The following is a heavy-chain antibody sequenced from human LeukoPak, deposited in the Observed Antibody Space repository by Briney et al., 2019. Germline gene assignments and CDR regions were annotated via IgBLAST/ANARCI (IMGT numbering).Heavy chain of an antibody. CDR2: ISAYNGNT. J-gene: IGHJ4*03. Sequence: ASVKVSCKASGYTFTSYGISWVRQAPGQGLEWMGWISAYNGNTNYAQKLQGRVTMTTDTSTSTAYMELRSLRSDDTAVYYCARVSAYYYDSSAPRGYFDYWGQGTLVTVSS. CDR3: ARVSAYYYDSSAPRGYFDY. D-gene: IGHD3-22*01. CDR1: GYTFTSYG. V-gene: IGHV1-18*01.